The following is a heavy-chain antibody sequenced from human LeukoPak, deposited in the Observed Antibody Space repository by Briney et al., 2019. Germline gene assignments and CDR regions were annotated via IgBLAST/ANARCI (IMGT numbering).Heavy chain of an antibody. J-gene: IGHJ5*02. D-gene: IGHD5-24*01. CDR3: AREEIRSWFDP. V-gene: IGHV4-34*01. Sequence: SETLSLTCAVYGGSFSGYYWSWIRQAPGKGLEWIGEIDHSGSTNYNPSLKSRVTISVDTSKNQFSLKLSSVTAADTAVYYCAREEIRSWFDPWGQRTLVTVSS. CDR1: GGSFSGYY. CDR2: IDHSGST.